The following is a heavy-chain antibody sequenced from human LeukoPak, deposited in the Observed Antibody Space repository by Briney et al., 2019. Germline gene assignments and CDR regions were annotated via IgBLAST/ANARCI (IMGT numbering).Heavy chain of an antibody. CDR1: GFTFSSHA. CDR3: AREEIALLAYSLEY. J-gene: IGHJ4*02. V-gene: IGHV3-64*01. Sequence: GGSLRLSCAASGFTFSSHAMHWVRQAPGKGLEYVSAVNSNGGDTYYANSVKGRFTISRDNSKNTLYLQMGNLRAEDMAVYYCAREEIALLAYSLEYWGQGALVTVSS. CDR2: VNSNGGDT. D-gene: IGHD2-15*01.